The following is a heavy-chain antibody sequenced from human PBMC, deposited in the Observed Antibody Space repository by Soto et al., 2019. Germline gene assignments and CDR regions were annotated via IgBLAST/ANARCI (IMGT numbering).Heavy chain of an antibody. D-gene: IGHD3-3*01. CDR2: ISGSGGST. J-gene: IGHJ4*02. CDR3: AKDLSYDFWSGNLDYFDY. CDR1: GFTFSSYA. Sequence: GGSLRLSCAASGFTFSSYAMSWVRQAPGKGLEWVSAISGSGGSTYYADSVKGRFTISRDNSKNTLYLQMNSLRAEDTAVYYCAKDLSYDFWSGNLDYFDYWGQGTLVTVSS. V-gene: IGHV3-23*01.